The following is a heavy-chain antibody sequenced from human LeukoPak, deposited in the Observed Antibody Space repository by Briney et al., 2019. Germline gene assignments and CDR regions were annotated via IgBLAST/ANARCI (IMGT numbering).Heavy chain of an antibody. CDR1: GYTFTGYY. CDR3: ARDSDIVGATNGAFDY. CDR2: INPNSGGT. D-gene: IGHD1-26*01. V-gene: IGHV1-2*02. J-gene: IGHJ4*02. Sequence: ASVKVSCKASGYTFTGYYMHWVRQAPGQGLEWMGWINPNSGGTNYAQKFQGRVTMTRDTSISTAYMELSRLRSDDTAVYYCARDSDIVGATNGAFDYWGQGTLVTVSS.